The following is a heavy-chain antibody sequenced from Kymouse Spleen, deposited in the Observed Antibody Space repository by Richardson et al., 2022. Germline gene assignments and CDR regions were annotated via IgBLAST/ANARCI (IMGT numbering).Heavy chain of an antibody. J-gene: IGHJ6*02. CDR3: ARDNIAVAGGDYYYGMDV. CDR1: GGSVSSGSYY. Sequence: QVQLQESGPGLVKPSETLSLTCTVSGGSVSSGSYYWSWIRQPPGKGLEWIGYIYYSGSTNYNPSLKSRVTISVDTSKNQFSLKLSSVTAADTAVYYCARDNIAVAGGDYYYGMDVWGQGTTVTVSS. CDR2: IYYSGST. D-gene: IGHD6-19*01. V-gene: IGHV4-61*01.